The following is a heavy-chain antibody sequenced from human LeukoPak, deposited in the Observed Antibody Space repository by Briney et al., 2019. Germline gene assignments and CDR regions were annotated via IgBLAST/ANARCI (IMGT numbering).Heavy chain of an antibody. V-gene: IGHV4-34*01. Sequence: SETLSLTCAVYGGSFSGYYWSWIRQPPGKGPEWIGEINHSGSTNYNLSLKSRVTISVDSSKNQFSLQLSSVTAADSAVYYCAREVVVVVPAAQIRYYYYYYYMDVWGKGTTVTVSS. CDR2: INHSGST. CDR3: AREVVVVVPAAQIRYYYYYYYMDV. D-gene: IGHD2-2*01. CDR1: GGSFSGYY. J-gene: IGHJ6*03.